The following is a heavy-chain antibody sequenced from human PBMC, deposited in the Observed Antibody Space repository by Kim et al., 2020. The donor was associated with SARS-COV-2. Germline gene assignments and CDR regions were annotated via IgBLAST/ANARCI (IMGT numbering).Heavy chain of an antibody. D-gene: IGHD2-21*02. CDR3: ARDPTAPAYYNYGMDV. CDR1: GGTFSRYA. CDR2: IIPILGIA. V-gene: IGHV1-69*04. J-gene: IGHJ6*02. Sequence: SVKVSCKASGGTFSRYAISWVRQAPGQGLEWMGRIIPILGIANYAQKFQGRVTITADKSTSTAYMELRSLRSEDTAVYYCARDPTAPAYYNYGMDVWGQGTTVTVS.